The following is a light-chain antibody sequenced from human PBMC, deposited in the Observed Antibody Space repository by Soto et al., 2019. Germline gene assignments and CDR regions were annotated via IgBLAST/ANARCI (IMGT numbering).Light chain of an antibody. CDR2: EVS. CDR3: CSHAGSNNLV. J-gene: IGLJ2*01. V-gene: IGLV2-8*01. CDR1: SSDVGGYNF. Sequence: QSALTQPPSASGSPGQSVTISCTGTSSDVGGYNFVSWYQQHPGRVPKLMIYEVSKRPSGVPDRFSGSKSGNTASLTVSGLQAEDEADYYSCSHAGSNNLVFGGGTKLTVL.